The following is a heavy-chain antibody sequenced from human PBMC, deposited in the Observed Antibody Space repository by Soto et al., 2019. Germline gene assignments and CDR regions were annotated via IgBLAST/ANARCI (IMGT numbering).Heavy chain of an antibody. CDR1: GFTFSSYG. D-gene: IGHD2-15*01. J-gene: IGHJ6*02. Sequence: QVQLVESGGGVVQPGRSLRLSCAASGFTFSSYGMHWVRQAPGKGLEWVAVIWYDGSNRYYADSVKGRFTISRDNSKNNLYQQKNSMRVEDTAVYYCARDAWDCSGGRCCFNYQYDYGMDVWGQGTTVTVSS. CDR3: ARDAWDCSGGRCCFNYQYDYGMDV. V-gene: IGHV3-33*01. CDR2: IWYDGSNR.